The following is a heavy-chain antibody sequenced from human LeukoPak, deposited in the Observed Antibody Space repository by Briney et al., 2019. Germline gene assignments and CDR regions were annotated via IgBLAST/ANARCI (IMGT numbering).Heavy chain of an antibody. CDR2: IYWDDDK. D-gene: IGHD3-16*01. Sequence: SGPTLVKPTQTLTLTCTFSGFSLSTSGVGVGWIRQPPGKALEWLALIYWDDDKRYSPSLKSRLTITKDTSKNQVVLTMTNMDPVDTATYYCAHRRSSEDWDKWGSGYFDYWGQGTLVTVSS. J-gene: IGHJ4*02. CDR1: GFSLSTSGVG. V-gene: IGHV2-5*02. CDR3: AHRRSSEDWDKWGSGYFDY.